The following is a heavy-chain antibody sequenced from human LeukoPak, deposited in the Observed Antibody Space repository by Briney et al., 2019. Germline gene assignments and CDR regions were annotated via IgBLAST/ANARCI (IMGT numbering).Heavy chain of an antibody. J-gene: IGHJ4*02. D-gene: IGHD3-16*01. CDR3: ARKGVSDLYYFDS. V-gene: IGHV4-59*08. CDR1: GGSISSYY. Sequence: SETLSLTCTVSGGSISSYYWSWIRQPPGKGLEWMGNIYYSGCTNYNSSLKSRVTISVDTSKNQISLKLRSVTAADTAVYYCARKGVSDLYYFDSWGQGTLVTVSS. CDR2: IYYSGCT.